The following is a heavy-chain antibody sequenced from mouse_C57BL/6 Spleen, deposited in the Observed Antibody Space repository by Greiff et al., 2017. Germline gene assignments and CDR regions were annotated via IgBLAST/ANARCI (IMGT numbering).Heavy chain of an antibody. D-gene: IGHD2-5*01. CDR1: GYAFSSSW. CDR3: ARSILYSNPFAY. J-gene: IGHJ3*01. Sequence: VQVVESGPELVKPGASVKISCKASGYAFSSSWMNWVKQRPGRGLEWIGRIYPGDGDTNYNGKFKGKATLTADKSSSTAYMHLSSLTSEDSAVYFCARSILYSNPFAYWGQGTLVTVSA. V-gene: IGHV1-82*01. CDR2: IYPGDGDT.